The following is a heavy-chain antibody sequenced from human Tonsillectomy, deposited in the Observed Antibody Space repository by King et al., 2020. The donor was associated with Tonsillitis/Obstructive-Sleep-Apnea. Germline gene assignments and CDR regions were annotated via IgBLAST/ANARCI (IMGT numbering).Heavy chain of an antibody. Sequence: QLVQSGPEVKKPGTSVKVSCKASGFTFTSSAVQWVRQARGQRLEWIGWIVVGSGNTNYAQKFQERVTITRDMSTSTAYMELSSLRSEDTAVYYCAAARGSGSYEGYWGQGPLVTVSS. CDR3: AAARGSGSYEGY. CDR1: GFTFTSSA. J-gene: IGHJ4*02. CDR2: IVVGSGNT. V-gene: IGHV1-58*01. D-gene: IGHD3-10*01.